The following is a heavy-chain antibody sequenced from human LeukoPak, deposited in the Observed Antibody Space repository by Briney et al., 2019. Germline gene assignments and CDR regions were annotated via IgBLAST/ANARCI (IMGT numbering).Heavy chain of an antibody. V-gene: IGHV3-15*01. D-gene: IGHD2-2*01. CDR2: IKSKTDGGTT. Sequence: GGSLRLSCAASGFTFSNARMSWVRQAPGKGLEWVGRIKSKTDGGTTDYAAPVKGRFTISRDDSKNTLYLQMNSLKTEDTAVYYCTTPEACSSTSCYSFYYYYGMDVWGKGTTVTVSS. CDR3: TTPEACSSTSCYSFYYYYGMDV. J-gene: IGHJ6*04. CDR1: GFTFSNAR.